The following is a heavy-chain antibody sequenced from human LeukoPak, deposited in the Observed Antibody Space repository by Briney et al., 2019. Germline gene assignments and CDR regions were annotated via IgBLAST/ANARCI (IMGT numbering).Heavy chain of an antibody. J-gene: IGHJ4*02. V-gene: IGHV4-59*01. CDR1: GGSISSYY. D-gene: IGHD6-19*01. CDR3: ARSPVAGTKRPFDY. CDR2: IYYSGST. Sequence: PSETLSLTCTVSGGSISSYYWSWIRQPPGKGLEWIGYIYYSGSTNYNPSLKSRVTISVDTSKNQFSLKLSSVTAADTAVYYCARSPVAGTKRPFDYWGQGTLVTVSS.